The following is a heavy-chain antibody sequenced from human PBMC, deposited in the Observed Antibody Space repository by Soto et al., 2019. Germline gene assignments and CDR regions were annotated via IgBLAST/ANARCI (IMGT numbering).Heavy chain of an antibody. J-gene: IGHJ3*02. CDR2: ISYDGSNK. Sequence: GVSLRLSCAASGFTFSSYAMHWVRQAPGKGLEWVAVISYDGSNKYYADSVKGRFTISRDNSKNTLYLQMNSLRAEDTAVYYCARNWGNDAFDIWGQGTMVTVSS. CDR1: GFTFSSYA. CDR3: ARNWGNDAFDI. V-gene: IGHV3-30*04. D-gene: IGHD7-27*01.